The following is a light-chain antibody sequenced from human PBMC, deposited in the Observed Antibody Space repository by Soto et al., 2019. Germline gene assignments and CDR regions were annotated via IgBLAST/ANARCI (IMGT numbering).Light chain of an antibody. V-gene: IGKV1-8*01. CDR1: QGISSY. J-gene: IGKJ1*01. CDR3: QQYYSYPWT. CDR2: AAS. Sequence: AIRMTQSPSSLSASTGDRVTITGRARQGISSYLACYQQKPGKAPKLLIYAASTLQTGVPSRVSGSGSGPDFTLTISCLQSEDFATYYCQQYYSYPWTFGQGTKVDIK.